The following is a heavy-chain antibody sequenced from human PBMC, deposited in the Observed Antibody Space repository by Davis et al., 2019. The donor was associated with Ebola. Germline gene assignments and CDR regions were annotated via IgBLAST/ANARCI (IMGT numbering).Heavy chain of an antibody. Sequence: SETLSLTCAVYGESFSGYYWSWIRQPPGKGLEWIGEINHSGSTNYNPSLKSRVTISVDKSKNQFSLKLSSVTAADTAVYYCARVDSNGWYGGFDPLGQGTLVTVSS. CDR1: GESFSGYY. V-gene: IGHV4-34*01. J-gene: IGHJ5*02. CDR2: INHSGST. CDR3: ARVDSNGWYGGFDP. D-gene: IGHD6-19*01.